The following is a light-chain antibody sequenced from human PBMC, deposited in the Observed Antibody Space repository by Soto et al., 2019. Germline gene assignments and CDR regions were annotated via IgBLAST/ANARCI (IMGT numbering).Light chain of an antibody. V-gene: IGKV1-27*01. CDR1: QVISNY. CDR2: AAS. Sequence: DIQMTQSTSSLSASVGDRVTITCRASQVISNYLAWYQQKPGKVPKLLIYAASTLQSGVPFRFSGSGSGTDFTLTISSLQPEDVATYYCQKYNSAPWTFGQGTKVEIK. J-gene: IGKJ1*01. CDR3: QKYNSAPWT.